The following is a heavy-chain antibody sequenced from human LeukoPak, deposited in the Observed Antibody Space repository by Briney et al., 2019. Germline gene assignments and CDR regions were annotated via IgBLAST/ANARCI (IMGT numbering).Heavy chain of an antibody. V-gene: IGHV3-30-3*01. CDR1: GFTFSQYA. D-gene: IGHD3-3*01. Sequence: GGSLRLSCAASGFTFSQYAIHWVRQAPGKGLEWVAVISYDGNHKYYAGSVKGRFTISSSRDNSKNTLYLQMNSLRTEDTAVYYCARVVSVVWLFDYWGQGTLVTVSS. CDR3: ARVVSVVWLFDY. J-gene: IGHJ4*02. CDR2: ISYDGNHK.